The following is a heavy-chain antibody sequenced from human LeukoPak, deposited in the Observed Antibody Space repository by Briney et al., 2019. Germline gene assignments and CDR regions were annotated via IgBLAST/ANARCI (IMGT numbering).Heavy chain of an antibody. J-gene: IGHJ4*02. V-gene: IGHV4-59*01. CDR1: GGSISSSY. CDR2: IHYSGIT. Sequence: PSETLSLTCTVSGGSISSSYWSWIRQPPGKGLEWIGYIHYSGITNYNPSLKSRVTISVDTSKNQFSLKLSSVTAADTAVYYCARGGYRSGWYVFDYWGQGTLVTVSS. CDR3: ARGGYRSGWYVFDY. D-gene: IGHD6-19*01.